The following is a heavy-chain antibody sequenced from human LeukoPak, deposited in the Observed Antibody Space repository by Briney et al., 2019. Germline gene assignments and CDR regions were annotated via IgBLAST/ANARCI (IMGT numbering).Heavy chain of an antibody. CDR1: GYSFVNRW. V-gene: IGHV5-51*01. CDR3: ARGAYGSGSSYNYYGMDV. CDR2: IYPDDSDT. Sequence: GESLKISCKGSGYSFVNRWIGWVRQMPGKGLERMGIIYPDDSDTIYSPSSEGQVTISADKSISTDYLQWSSLKASDTAMYYCARGAYGSGSSYNYYGMDVWGQGTTVTVSS. J-gene: IGHJ6*02. D-gene: IGHD3-10*01.